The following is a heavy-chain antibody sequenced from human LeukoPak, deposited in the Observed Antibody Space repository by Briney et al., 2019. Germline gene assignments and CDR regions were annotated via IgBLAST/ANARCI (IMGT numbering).Heavy chain of an antibody. V-gene: IGHV6-1*01. J-gene: IGHJ4*02. CDR1: GDSFSSNNGA. CDR2: TYYRSKWYN. Sequence: SQTLSLTCAISGDSFSSNNGAWIWLRQSPARGLEWLGRTYYRSKWYNDYAGSLISRITISPDTSKNQFSLQLYSVTPEDTAVYYCARGVGTTGWHTFDYWGQGTLVTVSS. CDR3: ARGVGTTGWHTFDY. D-gene: IGHD3-9*01.